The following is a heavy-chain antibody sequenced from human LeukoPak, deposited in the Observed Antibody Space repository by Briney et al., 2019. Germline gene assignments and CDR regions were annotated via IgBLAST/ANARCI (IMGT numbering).Heavy chain of an antibody. Sequence: GGSLRLSCAASGFSFSSNEMNWVRQSPGKGLEWVSYISSSGDTIYYADSVQGRFTISRDNAKNSLYLQMNSLRAEDTAIYYCARSLWIGDSVTWGQGTLVTVSS. CDR1: GFSFSSNE. D-gene: IGHD2-21*02. CDR2: ISSSGDTI. J-gene: IGHJ5*02. V-gene: IGHV3-48*03. CDR3: ARSLWIGDSVT.